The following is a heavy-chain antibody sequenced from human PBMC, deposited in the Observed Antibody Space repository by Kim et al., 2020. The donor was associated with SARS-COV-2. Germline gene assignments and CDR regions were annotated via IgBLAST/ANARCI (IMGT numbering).Heavy chain of an antibody. J-gene: IGHJ3*02. CDR2: INPNSGGT. V-gene: IGHV1-2*04. CDR3: ARGPNSSGYYYHFAFDI. D-gene: IGHD3-22*01. Sequence: ASVKVSCKASGYTFTGYYMHWVRQAHGQGLEWMGWINPNSGGTNYAQKFQGWVTMTRDTSISTAYMELSRMRSDDTAVYYCARGPNSSGYYYHFAFDIWGPGTMVTVSS. CDR1: GYTFTGYY.